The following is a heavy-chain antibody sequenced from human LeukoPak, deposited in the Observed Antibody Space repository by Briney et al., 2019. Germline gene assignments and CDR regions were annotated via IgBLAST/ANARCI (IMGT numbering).Heavy chain of an antibody. V-gene: IGHV4-39*07. CDR3: ARVFTRGINGYSSGWD. CDR2: IYYSGST. D-gene: IGHD6-19*01. J-gene: IGHJ4*02. Sequence: TPSETLSLTCTVSGGSISSSSYYWGWIRQPPGKGLEWIGSIYYSGSTYYNPSLKSRVTISVDTSKNQFSLKLSSVTAADTAVYYCARVFTRGINGYSSGWDWGQGTLVTVSS. CDR1: GGSISSSSYY.